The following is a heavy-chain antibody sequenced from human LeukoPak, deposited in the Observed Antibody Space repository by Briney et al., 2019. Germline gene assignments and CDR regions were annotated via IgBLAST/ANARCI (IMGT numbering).Heavy chain of an antibody. J-gene: IGHJ4*02. Sequence: PSETLSLTCAVYGGSFSGYYWSWIRQPPGKGLEWIGEINHSGSTNYNPSLKSRVTISVDTSKNQFSLKLSSVTAADTAVYYCARDLGLYDSSGYSFDYWGQGTLVTVSS. CDR1: GGSFSGYY. V-gene: IGHV4-34*01. D-gene: IGHD3-22*01. CDR2: INHSGST. CDR3: ARDLGLYDSSGYSFDY.